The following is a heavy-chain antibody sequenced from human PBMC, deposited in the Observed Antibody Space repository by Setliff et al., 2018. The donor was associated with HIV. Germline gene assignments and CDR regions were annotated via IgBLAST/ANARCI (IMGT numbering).Heavy chain of an antibody. CDR3: AKASLVYYDILTGYGNWFDP. V-gene: IGHV3-11*01. D-gene: IGHD3-9*01. CDR2: ISSSGSTT. Sequence: GGSLRLSCAASGFTFSDYYMSWIRQAPGKGLEWVSYISSSGSTTYYADSVKGRFTISRDISKNTLYLQMNSLRAEDTAVYYCAKASLVYYDILTGYGNWFDPWGQGTLVTVSS. CDR1: GFTFSDYY. J-gene: IGHJ5*02.